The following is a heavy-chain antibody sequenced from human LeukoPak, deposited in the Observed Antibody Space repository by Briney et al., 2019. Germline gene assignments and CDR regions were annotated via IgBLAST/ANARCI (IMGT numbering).Heavy chain of an antibody. CDR1: GFTFITYG. V-gene: IGHV7-4-1*02. D-gene: IGHD3-16*01. J-gene: IGHJ6*03. CDR2: INTDTGNP. Sequence: GASVKVSCKASGFTFITYGFGWVRQAPGQGLEWMGWINTDTGNPAYAQGFTGRFVFSFDTSVSTAYLQISSLKAEDTAVYYCARKVLGSYYMDVWGKGTTVTVSS. CDR3: ARKVLGSYYMDV.